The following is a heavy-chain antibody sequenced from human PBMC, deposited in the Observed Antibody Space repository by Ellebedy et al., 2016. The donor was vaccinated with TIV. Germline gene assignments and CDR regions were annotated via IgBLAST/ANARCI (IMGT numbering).Heavy chain of an antibody. D-gene: IGHD3-10*01. CDR1: GFTFSNHE. CDR2: ISSSGSIT. V-gene: IGHV3-48*03. J-gene: IGHJ4*02. CDR3: ARGRSFN. Sequence: GESLKISCAASGFTFSNHEMNWVRQAPGKGLEWVSYISSSGSITHYADSVRGRFTISRDNGKNSLYLQMNSLRAEDTAVYYCARGRSFNWGQGTLVTVSS.